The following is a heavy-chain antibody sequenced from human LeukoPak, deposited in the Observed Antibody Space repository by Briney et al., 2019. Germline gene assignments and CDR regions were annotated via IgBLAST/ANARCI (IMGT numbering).Heavy chain of an antibody. Sequence: SETLSLTCTVSGGSISSYYWSWIRQPPGKGLEWIGEINHSGSTNYNPSLKSRVTISVDTSKNQFSLKLSSVTAADTAVYYCARRRRERTNWFDPWGQGTLVTVSS. V-gene: IGHV4-34*01. J-gene: IGHJ5*02. CDR2: INHSGST. CDR3: ARRRRERTNWFDP. CDR1: GGSISSYY.